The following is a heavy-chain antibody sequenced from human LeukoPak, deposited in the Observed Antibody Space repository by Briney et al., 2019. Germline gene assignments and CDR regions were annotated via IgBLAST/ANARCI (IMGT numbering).Heavy chain of an antibody. J-gene: IGHJ6*02. D-gene: IGHD4-11*01. CDR3: ARSYSNHLFGMDV. V-gene: IGHV3-66*01. CDR1: GFTVSTNY. CDR2: IYSGGST. Sequence: PGRSLRLPCVASGFTVSTNYMSWVRQAPGKGLEWVSIIYSGGSTYYIDSVKDRFTISRDNSKNRMYLQMNSLRAEDTAVYYCARSYSNHLFGMDVWGQGTTVTVS.